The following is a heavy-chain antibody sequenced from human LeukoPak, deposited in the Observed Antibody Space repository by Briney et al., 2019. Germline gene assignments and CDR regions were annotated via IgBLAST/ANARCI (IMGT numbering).Heavy chain of an antibody. CDR3: ARKNQRWLQCNFDY. CDR2: INHSGST. J-gene: IGHJ4*02. CDR1: GGSFRGYY. Sequence: LETLSLTCGVYGGSFRGYYWSWIRQPPGKGLEWIGEINHSGSTNYNPSLKSRVTMSVDTSKNQFSLKLSSVTAADTAVYYCARKNQRWLQCNFDYWGQGILVTVSS. V-gene: IGHV4-34*01. D-gene: IGHD5-24*01.